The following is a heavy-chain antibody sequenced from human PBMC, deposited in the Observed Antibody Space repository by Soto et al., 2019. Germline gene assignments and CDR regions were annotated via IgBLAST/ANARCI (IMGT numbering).Heavy chain of an antibody. CDR1: GYTFTSYD. J-gene: IGHJ5*02. CDR2: MNPNSGNT. CDR3: ARGRPFLYEDIVVVPAAILPNWFDP. V-gene: IGHV1-8*02. Sequence: ASVTVSCKASGYTFTSYDINWVRQATGQGLEWMGWMNPNSGNTGYAQKFQGRVTMTRNTSISTAYMELSSLRSEDTAVYYCARGRPFLYEDIVVVPAAILPNWFDPWGQGTLVTVSS. D-gene: IGHD2-2*02.